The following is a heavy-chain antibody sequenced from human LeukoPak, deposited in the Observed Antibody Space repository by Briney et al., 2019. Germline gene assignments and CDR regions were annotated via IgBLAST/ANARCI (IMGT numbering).Heavy chain of an antibody. CDR3: ARERPLDTVVSQDF. CDR2: IYYSGST. CDR1: GGSISSYN. V-gene: IGHV4-59*01. J-gene: IGHJ4*02. D-gene: IGHD4-23*01. Sequence: PSETLSLTCTVSGGSISSYNWNWIRQPPGKGLEWIGYIYYSGSTDYNPSLKSRVTISVDTSKNQFSLKLSSVTAADTAVYYCARERPLDTVVSQDFWGQGTLVIVSS.